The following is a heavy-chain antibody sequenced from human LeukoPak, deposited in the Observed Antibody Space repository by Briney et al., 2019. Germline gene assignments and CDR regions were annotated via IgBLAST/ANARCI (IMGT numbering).Heavy chain of an antibody. J-gene: IGHJ4*02. Sequence: GGSLRLSCTASGFTFSCYTMNWVRQSPGKGLEWISSIGPSGNSKYHADSVKGRFTISGDNARNSLYLEMDSLRADDAAVYYCARDLRGESGAGGYWGQGTLVTVSS. V-gene: IGHV3-21*06. D-gene: IGHD3-10*01. CDR1: GFTFSCYT. CDR2: IGPSGNSK. CDR3: ARDLRGESGAGGY.